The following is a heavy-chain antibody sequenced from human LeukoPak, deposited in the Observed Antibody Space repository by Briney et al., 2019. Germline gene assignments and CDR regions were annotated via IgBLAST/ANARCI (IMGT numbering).Heavy chain of an antibody. Sequence: GASVKVSCKASGFTFTSYGINWVRQAPGQGLEWMGWISGYNGNTFYAQSLQGRVTMTTDTSTSTAYMELRSLRSDDTAVYYCARDPRAHDYWGQGTLVTVSS. V-gene: IGHV1-18*01. CDR3: ARDPRAHDY. CDR1: GFTFTSYG. J-gene: IGHJ4*02. CDR2: ISGYNGNT. D-gene: IGHD3-10*01.